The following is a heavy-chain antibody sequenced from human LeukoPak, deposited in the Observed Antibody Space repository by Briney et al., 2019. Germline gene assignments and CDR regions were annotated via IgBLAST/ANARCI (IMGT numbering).Heavy chain of an antibody. V-gene: IGHV3-23*01. CDR1: GFTFSSYA. D-gene: IGHD3-22*01. J-gene: IGHJ4*02. Sequence: GGSLRLSCAASGFTFSSYAMSWVRQAPGKGLEWVSGLSSGGSTSYADSVKGRFTISRDNSKNTLYLQMNSLRAEDTAVYYCAKSKFAGDPSGYYNYWGQGTLVTVSS. CDR3: AKSKFAGDPSGYYNY. CDR2: LSSGGST.